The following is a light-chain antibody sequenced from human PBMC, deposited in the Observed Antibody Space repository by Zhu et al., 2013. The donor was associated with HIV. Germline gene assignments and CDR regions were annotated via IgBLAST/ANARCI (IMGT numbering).Light chain of an antibody. Sequence: ETVLTQSPATLSASPGERATLSCRASQSVSTTFLAWYQQKPGQAPRLLIYGASSRATGIPDRFSGSGSGTEFTLTISSLQAEDVAVYYCQQYYTTPWTFGQGTKVEIK. J-gene: IGKJ1*01. CDR2: GAS. CDR1: QSVSTT. V-gene: IGKV3D-15*01. CDR3: QQYYTTPWT.